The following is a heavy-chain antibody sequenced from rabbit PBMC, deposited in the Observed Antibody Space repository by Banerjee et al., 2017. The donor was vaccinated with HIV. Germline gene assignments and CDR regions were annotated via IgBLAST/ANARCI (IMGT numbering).Heavy chain of an antibody. V-gene: IGHV1S40*01. J-gene: IGHJ6*01. CDR3: ARDLAAVTGLNFGL. Sequence: QSLEESGGDLVKPGASLTLTCTASGFSFSNKGVMCWVRQAPGKGLEWIACINTSTGNTVYATWAKGRFTISKTSSTTVTLQMTSLTAADTATYFCARDLAAVTGLNFGLWGPGTLVTVS. CDR2: INTSTGNT. CDR1: GFSFSNKGV. D-gene: IGHD7-1*01.